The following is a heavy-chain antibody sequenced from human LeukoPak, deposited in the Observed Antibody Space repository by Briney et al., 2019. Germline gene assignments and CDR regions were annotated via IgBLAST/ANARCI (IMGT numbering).Heavy chain of an antibody. CDR1: GGSISSSSYY. Sequence: SETLSLTCTVSGGSISSSSYYWGWIRQPPGKGLEWIGSIYYSGSTNYNPSLKSRVTISVDTSKNQFSLKLSSVTAADTAVYYCARLSPRRRTVTMGSPYYYYYYGMDVWGQGTTVTVSS. CDR3: ARLSPRRRTVTMGSPYYYYYYGMDV. V-gene: IGHV4-39*07. J-gene: IGHJ6*02. CDR2: IYYSGST. D-gene: IGHD4-17*01.